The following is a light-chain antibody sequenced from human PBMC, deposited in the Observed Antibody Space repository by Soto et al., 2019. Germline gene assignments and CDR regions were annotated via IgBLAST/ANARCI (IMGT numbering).Light chain of an antibody. V-gene: IGKV3-20*01. J-gene: IGKJ1*01. CDR2: GAS. CDR1: QSVSSSY. CDR3: HQRQSWPRT. Sequence: IVLPQSPGTLSLSPGERATLSCRASQSVSSSYLAWYQQKSGQGPGLLIYGASSRATGIPARFSGSGSGTDFTLTISSLEPEDFAVYYCHQRQSWPRTFGQGTKVDIK.